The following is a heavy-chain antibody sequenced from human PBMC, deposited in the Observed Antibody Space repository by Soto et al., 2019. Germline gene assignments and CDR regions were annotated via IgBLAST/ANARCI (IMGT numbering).Heavy chain of an antibody. CDR2: ISYDGSKN. CDR3: AKDNFHRGDERYQYYGLDV. Sequence: GGSLRLSCAASGFTFSAYDMHWVRQAPGKGLEWVALISYDGSKNDYADSAKGRFTISRDKSKNTLYLQMNSLRPEDTAVYYCAKDNFHRGDERYQYYGLDVWGQGTKVTVYS. J-gene: IGHJ6*02. CDR1: GFTFSAYD. V-gene: IGHV3-30*18. D-gene: IGHD2-21*01.